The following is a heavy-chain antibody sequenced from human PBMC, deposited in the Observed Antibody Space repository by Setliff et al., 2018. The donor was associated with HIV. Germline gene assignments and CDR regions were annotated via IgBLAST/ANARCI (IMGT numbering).Heavy chain of an antibody. CDR1: GYTFTDYF. Sequence: ASVKVSCKSSGYTFTDYFMHWVRQAPGQGLEWMGWISPDNANTRISQRFRGSVTMTRDRSINTAYMELGGLHSDDTAVYYCARQLSNSFDYWGQGTLVTVSS. CDR2: ISPDNANT. D-gene: IGHD1-1*01. V-gene: IGHV1-2*02. J-gene: IGHJ4*02. CDR3: ARQLSNSFDY.